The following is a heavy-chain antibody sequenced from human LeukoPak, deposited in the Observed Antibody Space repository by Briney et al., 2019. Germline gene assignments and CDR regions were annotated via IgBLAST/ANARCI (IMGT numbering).Heavy chain of an antibody. CDR1: EYTLTDYY. V-gene: IGHV1-2*04. J-gene: IGHJ4*01. Sequence: ASVKVSCKASEYTLTDYYLHWVRQAPGQGLEWMGWINPNSGDTKYAQKFQGWVAMTRDTSSSTVYMELSRLRGDDTAVYFCGRGGPSRGSGFYYCEYWGHRTLVTVSP. D-gene: IGHD3-10*01. CDR2: INPNSGDT. CDR3: GRGGPSRGSGFYYCEY.